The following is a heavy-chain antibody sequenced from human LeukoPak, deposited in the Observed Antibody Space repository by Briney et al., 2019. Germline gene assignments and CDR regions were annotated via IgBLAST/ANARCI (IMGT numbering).Heavy chain of an antibody. D-gene: IGHD6-19*01. CDR2: MYYNGSA. V-gene: IGHV4-59*01. J-gene: IGHJ2*01. Sequence: SETLSLTCAVYGGSFSGYYWSWIRQPPGKGLEWIGFMYYNGSAKYNPSLKSRVTISEDTSKNQLSLKLRSVTAADTAVYYCARDGGLDLFYWYFDLWGRGTLVTVSS. CDR1: GGSFSGYY. CDR3: ARDGGLDLFYWYFDL.